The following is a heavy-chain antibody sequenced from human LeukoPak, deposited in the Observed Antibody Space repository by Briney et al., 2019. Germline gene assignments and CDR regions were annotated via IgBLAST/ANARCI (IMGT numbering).Heavy chain of an antibody. CDR1: GFTFSSYG. Sequence: GGSMRLSCAASGFTFSSYGMHWARQLPAKGREWVAVTSYDGSNKYYADSVKGRFTISRDNSKNTLYLQMNSLRAEDTAVYYCAKDARYSGSSTFDYWGQGTLVTVSS. CDR3: AKDARYSGSSTFDY. V-gene: IGHV3-30*18. CDR2: TSYDGSNK. J-gene: IGHJ4*02. D-gene: IGHD1-26*01.